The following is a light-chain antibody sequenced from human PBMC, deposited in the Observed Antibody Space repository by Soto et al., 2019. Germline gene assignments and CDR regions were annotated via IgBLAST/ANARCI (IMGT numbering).Light chain of an antibody. V-gene: IGLV1-44*01. J-gene: IGLJ2*01. Sequence: SVVTQPPSASGTPGQRVTISCSGSDTNIGGNTVNWYQHLPGTAPKLLIYSNNRRPSVVPDRFSGSKSGASASLAISGLQSEYETDYYCAAWDDSLNGVVFGGGTKLTVL. CDR1: DTNIGGNT. CDR3: AAWDDSLNGVV. CDR2: SNN.